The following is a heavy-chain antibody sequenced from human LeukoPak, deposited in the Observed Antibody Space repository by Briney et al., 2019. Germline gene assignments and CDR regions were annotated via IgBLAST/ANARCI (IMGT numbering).Heavy chain of an antibody. J-gene: IGHJ6*03. CDR1: GFNLDGYA. D-gene: IGHD4-17*01. CDR3: AKDGCPTTVTPNYLYMDV. CDR2: ITWNSGYI. Sequence: PGGSLRLSCAASGFNLDGYAMHWVRQAPGKGLEWVPGITWNSGYIVYADSVKGRFTISRDNAKNSLYLQMHSLRAEDTAFYYCAKDGCPTTVTPNYLYMDVWGKGTTVIVSS. V-gene: IGHV3-9*01.